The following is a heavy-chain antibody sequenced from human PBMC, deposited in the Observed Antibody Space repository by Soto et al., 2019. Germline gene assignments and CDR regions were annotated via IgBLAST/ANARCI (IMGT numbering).Heavy chain of an antibody. J-gene: IGHJ4*02. Sequence: SETLSLTCAVYGGSFSGYYWSWIRQPPGKGLEWIGEINYSGNAYYNPSLQTRVTISLDTSKSQFSLKLNSVTAADSAVYFCARLEGLATISYYFDFWGPGALVTVSS. D-gene: IGHD5-12*01. CDR1: GGSFSGYY. CDR3: ARLEGLATISYYFDF. CDR2: INYSGNA. V-gene: IGHV4-34*01.